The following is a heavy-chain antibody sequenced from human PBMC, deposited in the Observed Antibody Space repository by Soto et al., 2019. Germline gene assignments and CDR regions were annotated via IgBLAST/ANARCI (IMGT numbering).Heavy chain of an antibody. J-gene: IGHJ6*02. D-gene: IGHD2-2*01. CDR3: ARDRGGVPAARHPYSYGMDV. CDR2: ISAYNGNT. Sequence: ASVKVSCKASGYTFTSYGISWVRQAPGQGLEWMGWISAYNGNTNYAQKLQGRVTMTTDTSTSTAYMELRSLRSDDTAVYYCARDRGGVPAARHPYSYGMDVWGQGTTVTVSS. V-gene: IGHV1-18*04. CDR1: GYTFTSYG.